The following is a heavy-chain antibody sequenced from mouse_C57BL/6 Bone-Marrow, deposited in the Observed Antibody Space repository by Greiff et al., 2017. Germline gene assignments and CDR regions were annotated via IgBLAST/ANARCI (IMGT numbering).Heavy chain of an antibody. CDR2: IGPENGDT. CDR1: GFNFKDYY. Sequence: VQLLQSGAELVRPGASVKLSCTASGFNFKDYYMPWVKQRPEKGLEWVEWIGPENGDTEYAAKFQGQVTISTDTATNTAYLQLSRLTSEDTAVYYCTTSFITTLVVDYWGQGTTLTVSS. J-gene: IGHJ2*01. V-gene: IGHV14-4*01. D-gene: IGHD1-1*01. CDR3: TTSFITTLVVDY.